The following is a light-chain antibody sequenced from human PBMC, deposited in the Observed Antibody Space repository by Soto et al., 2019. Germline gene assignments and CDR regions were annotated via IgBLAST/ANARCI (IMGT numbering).Light chain of an antibody. CDR3: QEWDNTSDHVV. CDR2: YDS. Sequence: SYELTQPPSVSVAPGKTARITCGGNNIGSKSVHWYQQKPGQAPVLVIYYDSDRPSGIPERFSGSNSGNTATLTISRVEAGYEADYYCQEWDNTSDHVVFGGGTKLTVL. CDR1: NIGSKS. V-gene: IGLV3-21*04. J-gene: IGLJ2*01.